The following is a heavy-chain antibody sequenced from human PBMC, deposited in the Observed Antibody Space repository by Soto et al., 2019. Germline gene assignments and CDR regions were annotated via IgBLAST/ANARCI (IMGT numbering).Heavy chain of an antibody. J-gene: IGHJ4*02. V-gene: IGHV3-48*01. CDR2: ISSSSFTI. CDR1: GFTFSDYS. D-gene: IGHD5-12*01. CDR3: ARDGLEYSGYDIDY. Sequence: GGSLRLSCAASGFTFSDYSMNWVRQAPGRGLEWVSYISSSSFTIHYADSVEGRFTISRDNSKNTLYLQMNSLRAEDTAVYYCARDGLEYSGYDIDYWGQGTLVTVSS.